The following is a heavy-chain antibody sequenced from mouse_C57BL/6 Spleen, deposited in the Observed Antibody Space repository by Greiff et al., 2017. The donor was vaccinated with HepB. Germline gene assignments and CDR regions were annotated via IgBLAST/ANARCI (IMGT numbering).Heavy chain of an antibody. D-gene: IGHD2-4*01. CDR1: GYTFTSYW. CDR2: IDPSDSYT. Sequence: QVQLQQSGAELVMPGASVKLSCKASGYTFTSYWMHWVKQRPGQGLEWIGEIDPSDSYTNYNQKFKGKSTLTVDKSSSTAYMQLSSLTSEDSAVYYCARFGDYDPWFAYWGQGTLVTVSA. CDR3: ARFGDYDPWFAY. V-gene: IGHV1-69*01. J-gene: IGHJ3*01.